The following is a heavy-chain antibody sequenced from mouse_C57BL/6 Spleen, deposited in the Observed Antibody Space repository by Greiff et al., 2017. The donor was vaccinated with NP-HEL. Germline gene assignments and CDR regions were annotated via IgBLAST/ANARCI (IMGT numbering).Heavy chain of an antibody. J-gene: IGHJ1*03. D-gene: IGHD1-1*01. CDR1: GFSLSTSGMG. CDR2: IYWDDDK. V-gene: IGHV8-12*01. Sequence: QVTLKVCGPGILQSSQTLSLTCSFSGFSLSTSGMGVSWIRQPSGKGLEWLAHIYWDDDKRYNPSLKSRLTLSKDTSRNQVFLKITSVDTADTATYYCARSPYYYGSSYWYFDVWGTGTTVTVSS. CDR3: ARSPYYYGSSYWYFDV.